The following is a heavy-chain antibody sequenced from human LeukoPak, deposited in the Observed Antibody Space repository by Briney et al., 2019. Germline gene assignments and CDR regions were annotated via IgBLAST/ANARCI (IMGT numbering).Heavy chain of an antibody. CDR1: GGSISSSSYS. Sequence: PSETLSLTCTVSGGSISSSSYSWGWIRQPPGKGLEWIGSIYYRGSTYYNPSLKSRVTISVDTSKNQFSLKLSSVTAADTAVYYCARGLWSGYYTDYWGQGTLVTVSS. J-gene: IGHJ4*02. CDR3: ARGLWSGYYTDY. CDR2: IYYRGST. D-gene: IGHD3-3*01. V-gene: IGHV4-39*01.